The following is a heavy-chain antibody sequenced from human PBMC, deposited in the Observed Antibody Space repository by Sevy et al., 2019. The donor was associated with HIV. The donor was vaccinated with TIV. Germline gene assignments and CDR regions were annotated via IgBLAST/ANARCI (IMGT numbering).Heavy chain of an antibody. D-gene: IGHD3-10*01. CDR1: GFTFSSYG. CDR2: IWYDGSNK. CDR3: ARDPLLLWFGETAPGDAFDI. V-gene: IGHV3-33*01. Sequence: GRSLRLSCAASGFTFSSYGMHWVRQAPGKGLEWVAVIWYDGSNKYYADSVKGRFTISRDNSKNTLYLQMNGLRAEDTAVYYCARDPLLLWFGETAPGDAFDIWGQGTMVTVSS. J-gene: IGHJ3*02.